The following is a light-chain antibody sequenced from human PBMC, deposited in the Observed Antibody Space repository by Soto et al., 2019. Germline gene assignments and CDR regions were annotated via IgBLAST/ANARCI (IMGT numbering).Light chain of an antibody. V-gene: IGLV2-8*01. CDR1: SSDVGKYNF. CDR2: DVT. J-gene: IGLJ2*01. Sequence: QSALTQPPSASGSPGQSVTISCTGASSDVGKYNFVSWYQQHPGKAPKLMMYDVTERPSGVPDRFSGSKSGNTASLTVSGLQAEYEADYYCTSYAGSSIPVVFGGGTKLTVL. CDR3: TSYAGSSIPVV.